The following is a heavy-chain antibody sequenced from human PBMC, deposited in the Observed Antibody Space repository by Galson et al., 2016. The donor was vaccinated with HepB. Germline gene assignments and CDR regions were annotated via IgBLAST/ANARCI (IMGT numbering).Heavy chain of an antibody. CDR3: AKDVGGEAFFEY. CDR1: GFPFSDFT. D-gene: IGHD1-26*01. Sequence: SLRLSCAASGFPFSDFTMNWVRQAPGKGLEWIYLISSSRSYIYYADSVKGRFTISRDNAKNSLYLLMNNLRAEDTAVYYCAKDVGGEAFFEYWGQGALVTVSS. CDR2: ISSSRSYI. V-gene: IGHV3-21*01. J-gene: IGHJ4*02.